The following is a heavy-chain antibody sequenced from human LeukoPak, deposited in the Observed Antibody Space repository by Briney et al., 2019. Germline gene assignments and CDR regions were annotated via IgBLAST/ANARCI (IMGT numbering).Heavy chain of an antibody. Sequence: RSLRLSCAASGFTFSSYAMHWVRQAPGKGLEWVAVISYDGSNKYYADSVKGRFTISRDNSKNTLYLQMNSLRAEDTAVYYCARDSSSWYPNAFDIWGQGTMVTVSS. CDR1: GFTFSSYA. CDR2: ISYDGSNK. D-gene: IGHD6-13*01. J-gene: IGHJ3*02. V-gene: IGHV3-30*01. CDR3: ARDSSSWYPNAFDI.